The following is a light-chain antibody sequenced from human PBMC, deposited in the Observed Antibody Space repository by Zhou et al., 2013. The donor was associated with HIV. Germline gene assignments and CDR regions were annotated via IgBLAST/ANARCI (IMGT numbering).Light chain of an antibody. CDR1: QSLLYSSGYNY. V-gene: IGKV2-28*01. Sequence: DIVMTQSPLSLPVTPGEPASISCRSSQSLLYSSGYNYLDWYVQKPGRSPQLLIYLASNRASGVPDRFSGSGSGTDFTLKISRVEAEDVGVYYCMQALQTPPWTFGQGTKVEIK. J-gene: IGKJ1*01. CDR3: MQALQTPPWT. CDR2: LAS.